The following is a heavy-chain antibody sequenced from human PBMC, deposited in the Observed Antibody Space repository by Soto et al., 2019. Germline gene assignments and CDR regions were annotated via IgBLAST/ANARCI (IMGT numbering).Heavy chain of an antibody. Sequence: EVQLVESGGGLIQPGGSLRLSCAVSGFTVSNNYMSWVRQAPGKGLEGVSVIYSGGYTAYGDSVKGRFTISRDNSKNTLILQRNGLGPGGTGVFYLGTRPGGGGYWGQGTLVTVSS. CDR2: IYSGGYT. V-gene: IGHV3-53*01. CDR3: GTRPGGGGY. D-gene: IGHD3-10*01. CDR1: GFTVSNNY. J-gene: IGHJ4*02.